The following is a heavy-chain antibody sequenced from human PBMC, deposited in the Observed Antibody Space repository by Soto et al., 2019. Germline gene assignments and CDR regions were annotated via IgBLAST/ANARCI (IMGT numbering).Heavy chain of an antibody. J-gene: IGHJ4*02. V-gene: IGHV3-33*01. D-gene: IGHD5-12*01. Sequence: ESGGGVVQPGRSLRLSCAASGFTFSSYGMHWVRQAPGKGLEWVAVIWYDGSNKYYADSVKGRFTISRDNSKNTLYLQMNSLRAEDTAVYYCARDREGVEMATIFDYWGQGTLVTVSS. CDR1: GFTFSSYG. CDR3: ARDREGVEMATIFDY. CDR2: IWYDGSNK.